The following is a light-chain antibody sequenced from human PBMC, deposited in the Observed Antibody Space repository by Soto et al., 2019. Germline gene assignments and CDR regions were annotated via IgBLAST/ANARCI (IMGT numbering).Light chain of an antibody. CDR3: QQYGSSRP. Sequence: EIRMKKSPSTLSVSPGERAALSCRASQSISSSYLAWYQQRPGQAPRLLIYGASSRATGIPDRFSGSGSGTDFTLTISSLEPEDYAVYYCQQYGSSRPFGQGTKVDIK. V-gene: IGKV3-20*01. CDR1: QSISSSY. CDR2: GAS. J-gene: IGKJ1*01.